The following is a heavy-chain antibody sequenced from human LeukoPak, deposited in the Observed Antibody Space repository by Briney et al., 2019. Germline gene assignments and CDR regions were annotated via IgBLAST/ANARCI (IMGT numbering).Heavy chain of an antibody. CDR3: ARAPRMDSSAFHTDY. J-gene: IGHJ4*02. CDR2: ISNDGSSR. V-gene: IGHV3-30*04. D-gene: IGHD6-13*01. Sequence: PGGSLRLSCTASGFPFSRHAMHWVRQAPGKGLEWVAVISNDGSSRHNADSVKGRFTISRDNSKNALYLQMNSLRGDDTAVYYCARAPRMDSSAFHTDYWGQGTLVTVSS. CDR1: GFPFSRHA.